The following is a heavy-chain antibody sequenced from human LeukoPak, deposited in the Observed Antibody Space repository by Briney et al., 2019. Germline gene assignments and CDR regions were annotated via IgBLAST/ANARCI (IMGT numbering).Heavy chain of an antibody. CDR3: ARNHYDFWSGYPLGYNWFDP. V-gene: IGHV1-2*02. CDR2: INPNSGGT. CDR1: GYTFTGYY. J-gene: IGHJ5*02. Sequence: ASVKVSCKASGYTFTGYYMHWVRQAPGQGLEWMGWINPNSGGTNYAQKFQGRVTMTGDTSISTAYMELSRLRSDDTAVYYCARNHYDFWSGYPLGYNWFDPWGQGTLVTVSS. D-gene: IGHD3-3*01.